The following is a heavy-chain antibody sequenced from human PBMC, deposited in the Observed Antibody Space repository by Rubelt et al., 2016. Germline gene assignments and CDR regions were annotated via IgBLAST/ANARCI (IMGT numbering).Heavy chain of an antibody. D-gene: IGHD3-22*01. CDR3: ARNIFPMIDSSGKIDI. J-gene: IGHJ3*02. Sequence: QVQLQESGPGLVKPSGTLSLTCAVSGGSISSSNWWSWVRQPPGKGLEWIGSIYYSGSTYYTPPLKVQFPISVETSRNTLSRKLGSLTAADTAVDYCARNIFPMIDSSGKIDIWGQGTMVTVSS. CDR2: IYYSGST. CDR1: GGSISSSNW. V-gene: IGHV4-4*02.